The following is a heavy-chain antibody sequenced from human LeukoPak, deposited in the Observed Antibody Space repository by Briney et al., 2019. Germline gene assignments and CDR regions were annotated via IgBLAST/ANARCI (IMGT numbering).Heavy chain of an antibody. Sequence: ASVKVSCKASGFTFTGYYMHWVRQAPGQGLEWMGWINPNSGGTNYAQKFQGRVTMTRDTSISTAYMELSRLRSDDTAVYYCARDAPGIAARTPEGVNYTDVWGKGTTVTISS. CDR1: GFTFTGYY. D-gene: IGHD6-6*01. CDR2: INPNSGGT. V-gene: IGHV1-2*02. CDR3: ARDAPGIAARTPEGVNYTDV. J-gene: IGHJ6*03.